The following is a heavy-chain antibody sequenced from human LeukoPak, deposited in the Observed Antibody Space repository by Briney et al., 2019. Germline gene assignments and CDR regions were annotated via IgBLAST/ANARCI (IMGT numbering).Heavy chain of an antibody. D-gene: IGHD6-19*01. CDR3: ARSKWDTSGWYYFDY. V-gene: IGHV3-21*01. CDR1: GFTFSNYA. CDR2: ISSSSSYI. Sequence: PGGSLRLSCAASGFTFSNYAMTWVRQAPGKGLEWVSSISSSSSYIYYADSVKGRFTISRDNAKNSLYLQMNSLRAEDTAVYYCARSKWDTSGWYYFDYWGQGTLVTVSS. J-gene: IGHJ4*02.